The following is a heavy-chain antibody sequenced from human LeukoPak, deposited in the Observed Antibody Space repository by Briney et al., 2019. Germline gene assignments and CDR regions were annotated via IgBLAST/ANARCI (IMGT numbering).Heavy chain of an antibody. Sequence: GGSLRLSFAASGFTFSSYWMHWVRQAPGKGLVWVSRINSDGSSTSYADSVKGRFTISRDNAKNTLYLQMNSLRAEDTAVYYCARDGCGSTSCYIGGNWFDPWGQGTLVTVSS. CDR3: ARDGCGSTSCYIGGNWFDP. J-gene: IGHJ5*02. CDR2: INSDGSST. D-gene: IGHD2-2*02. CDR1: GFTFSSYW. V-gene: IGHV3-74*01.